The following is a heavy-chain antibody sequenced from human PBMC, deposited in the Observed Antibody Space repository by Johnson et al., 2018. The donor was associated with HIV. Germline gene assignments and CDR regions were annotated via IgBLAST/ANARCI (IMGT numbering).Heavy chain of an antibody. V-gene: IGHV3-7*05. J-gene: IGHJ3*02. D-gene: IGHD6-6*01. Sequence: EVQLVESGGGLVQPGGSLRLSCAASGFTFSSYYMSWVRQAPGKGLEWVANIKQDGSDQYYVDSVTGRFTISRDDAKNSLYLQMNSLTAEDTALYYCARESLLITPRRDDAFDIWGQGTMVTVSS. CDR3: ARESLLITPRRDDAFDI. CDR2: IKQDGSDQ. CDR1: GFTFSSYY.